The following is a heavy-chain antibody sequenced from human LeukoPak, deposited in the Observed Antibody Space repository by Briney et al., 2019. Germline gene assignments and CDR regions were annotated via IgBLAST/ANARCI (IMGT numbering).Heavy chain of an antibody. D-gene: IGHD4-23*01. CDR3: ARAPLYGGHADWFDP. CDR2: IYYSGST. Sequence: PSETLSLTCTVSGYFISSGYYWGWIRQPPGKGLEWIGFIYYSGSTFYNPSLKSRVTISVDTSKNQFSLKLTSVTAADTAVYYCARAPLYGGHADWFDPWGQGTLVTVSS. J-gene: IGHJ5*02. CDR1: GYFISSGYY. V-gene: IGHV4-38-2*02.